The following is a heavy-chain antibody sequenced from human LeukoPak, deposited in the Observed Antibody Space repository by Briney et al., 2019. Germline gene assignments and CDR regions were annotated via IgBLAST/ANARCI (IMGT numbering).Heavy chain of an antibody. CDR3: VRDSGWELRHFFFDD. V-gene: IGHV1-18*04. Sequence: ASVKVSCKASGYTFTSYSINWVRRAPGQGLEWMGWISPSNGDTSYAQKVQDRVTMTTDTSTTTVYMELRSLGSDDTAMYYCVRDSGWELRHFFFDDWGQGTLVTVSS. D-gene: IGHD4-23*01. J-gene: IGHJ4*02. CDR1: GYTFTSYS. CDR2: ISPSNGDT.